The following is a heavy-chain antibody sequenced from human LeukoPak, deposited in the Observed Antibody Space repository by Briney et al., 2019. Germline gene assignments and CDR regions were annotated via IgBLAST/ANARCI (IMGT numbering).Heavy chain of an antibody. CDR2: IHTSGST. CDR3: ARDRYCYDSTGYYFDY. CDR1: GGSITSYY. Sequence: PSETLSLTCTVSGGSITSYYWSWIRQPAGKGLEWIGRIHTSGSTNYNPSLKSRVTMSEETSKNQFSLKLSSVAAADTAVYYCARDRYCYDSTGYYFDYWGQGTLVTVSS. D-gene: IGHD3-22*01. V-gene: IGHV4-4*07. J-gene: IGHJ4*02.